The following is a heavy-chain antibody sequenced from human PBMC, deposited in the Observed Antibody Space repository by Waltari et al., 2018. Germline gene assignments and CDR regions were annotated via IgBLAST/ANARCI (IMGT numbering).Heavy chain of an antibody. CDR1: VFTLSSYA. Sequence: EVQLLESGGGLVQPGGSLRLSCSASVFTLSSYAISWVRQAPGKWLRWVSAISGSGGNTYYADSVKGRFTISRDNSKNTLYLQMNSLRAEDTAVYYCAKGYSSSWYDYWGQGTLVTVSS. CDR3: AKGYSSSWYDY. D-gene: IGHD6-13*01. CDR2: ISGSGGNT. J-gene: IGHJ4*02. V-gene: IGHV3-23*01.